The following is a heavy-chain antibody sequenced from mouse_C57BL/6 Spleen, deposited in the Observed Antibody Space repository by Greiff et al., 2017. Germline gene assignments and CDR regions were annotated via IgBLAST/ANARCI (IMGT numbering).Heavy chain of an antibody. CDR2: IDPGDGET. D-gene: IGHD1-1*01. Sequence: VQLQQSGAELVKPGASVKLSCTASGFTITDYCMHWVKQRPEQGLEWIGKIDPGDGETKYDPKFQGKATITADSSSNTAYLQRSSLTSEDAAVYYCARVGNGSFYYFDYWGQGTTLTVSS. J-gene: IGHJ2*01. CDR1: GFTITDYC. CDR3: ARVGNGSFYYFDY. V-gene: IGHV14-2*01.